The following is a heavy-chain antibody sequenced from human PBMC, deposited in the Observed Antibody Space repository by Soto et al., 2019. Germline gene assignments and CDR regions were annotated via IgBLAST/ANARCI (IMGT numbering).Heavy chain of an antibody. CDR1: GFTFSSYG. Sequence: QVQLVESGGGVVQPGRSLRLSCAASGFTFSSYGMHWVRQAPGKRLEWVAVISYDGSNKYYADSVKGRFTISRDNSKNTLYLEMNSQRAEDTAVYYCAKVRVDTAMVTWLDYWGQRTLVTVSS. V-gene: IGHV3-30*18. D-gene: IGHD5-18*01. J-gene: IGHJ4*02. CDR2: ISYDGSNK. CDR3: AKVRVDTAMVTWLDY.